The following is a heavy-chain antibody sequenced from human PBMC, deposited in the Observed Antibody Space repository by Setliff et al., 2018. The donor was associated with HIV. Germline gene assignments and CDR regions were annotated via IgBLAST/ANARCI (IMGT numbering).Heavy chain of an antibody. J-gene: IGHJ4*02. D-gene: IGHD4-17*01. CDR3: ARLTTAD. Sequence: ASVKVSCKASGYTFTDYYIHWVRQAPGQGLEWMGWIYPNTGGTNYAQKLQGRVTMTRDTSISTAYMELSRLRSDDTAVYYCARLTTADWGQGTMVTVSS. V-gene: IGHV1-2*02. CDR2: IYPNTGGT. CDR1: GYTFTDYY.